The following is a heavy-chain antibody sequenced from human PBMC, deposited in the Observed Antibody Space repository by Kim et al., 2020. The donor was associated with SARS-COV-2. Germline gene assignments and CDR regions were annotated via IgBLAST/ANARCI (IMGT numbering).Heavy chain of an antibody. J-gene: IGHJ3*02. CDR2: ISGSGGST. D-gene: IGHD3-10*01. CDR3: AMAMVRGVSIRNAFDI. Sequence: GGSLRLSCAASGFTFSSYAMSWVRQAPGKGLEWVSAISGSGGSTYYADSVKGRFTISRDNSKNTLYLQMNSLRAEDTAVYYCAMAMVRGVSIRNAFDIWGQGTMVTVSS. V-gene: IGHV3-23*01. CDR1: GFTFSSYA.